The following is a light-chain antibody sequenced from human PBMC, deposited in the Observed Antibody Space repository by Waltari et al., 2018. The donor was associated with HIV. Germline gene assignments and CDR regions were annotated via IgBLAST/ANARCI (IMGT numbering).Light chain of an antibody. Sequence: QSVLPPPPSVSAAPGQKVTLSCSGSSSHIGNNSVSWYQQLPGTAPKLLIYDNNKRPSGIPDRFSGSKSGTSATLGITGLQTGDEADYYCGTWDSSLSAGLFGGGTKLTVL. V-gene: IGLV1-51*01. J-gene: IGLJ2*01. CDR1: SSHIGNNS. CDR2: DNN. CDR3: GTWDSSLSAGL.